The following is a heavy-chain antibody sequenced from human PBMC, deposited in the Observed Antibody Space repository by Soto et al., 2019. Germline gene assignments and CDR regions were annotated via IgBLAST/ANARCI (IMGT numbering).Heavy chain of an antibody. V-gene: IGHV3-15*01. CDR2: IKTNIDGGRI. Sequence: EVQLVESGGGLVQPGGSLRLSCEGSGFTFSNGWMTWVRQAPGKGREWVGRIKTNIDGGRIDYAAPVKGRFTISRDDSKNTLYLQMNSLKTEDTAVYYCTTNSVTNFYYYGMEVWGLGTTVTFAS. CDR3: TTNSVTNFYYYGMEV. CDR1: GFTFSNGW. J-gene: IGHJ6*02.